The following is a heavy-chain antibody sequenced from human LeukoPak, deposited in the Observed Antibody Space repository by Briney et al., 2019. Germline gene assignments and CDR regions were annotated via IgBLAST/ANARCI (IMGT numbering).Heavy chain of an antibody. CDR3: AREVATGFSCFDY. Sequence: GGSLRLSCAASGFTFSSYAMNWVRQAPGKGLEWVSLIYSGDSTYYADSVKGRFIISRDNSKNTLYLQMNSLRAEDTAVYYCAREVATGFSCFDYWGQGTLVTVSS. J-gene: IGHJ4*02. V-gene: IGHV3-53*01. D-gene: IGHD2-21*02. CDR2: IYSGDST. CDR1: GFTFSSYA.